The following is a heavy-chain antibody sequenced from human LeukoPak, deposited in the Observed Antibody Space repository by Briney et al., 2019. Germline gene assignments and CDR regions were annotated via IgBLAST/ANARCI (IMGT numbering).Heavy chain of an antibody. Sequence: GGSLRLSCAASGFTFSRYWMFWVRQAPGKGLVWVSRINSDGTSTNYADSVKGRFTISRDNAKNSLYLQMNSLRAEDTAVYYCAREGRYYGSGSYYNDYWGQGTLVTVSS. V-gene: IGHV3-74*01. CDR2: INSDGTST. D-gene: IGHD3-10*01. CDR3: AREGRYYGSGSYYNDY. J-gene: IGHJ4*02. CDR1: GFTFSRYW.